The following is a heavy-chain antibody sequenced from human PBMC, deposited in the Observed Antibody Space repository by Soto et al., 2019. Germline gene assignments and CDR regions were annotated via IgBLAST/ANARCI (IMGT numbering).Heavy chain of an antibody. D-gene: IGHD6-13*01. CDR1: GFTFSSYS. V-gene: IGHV3-48*02. J-gene: IGHJ5*01. CDR3: ARQGSRWPPRCFDF. Sequence: PGGSLRLSCAASGFTFSSYSMNWVRQAPGKGLEWVSYISSSSSTIYYADSVKGRFTISRDNAKISLYLQMNSLRDEDTAVYYCARQGSRWPPRCFDFCGQGIPVTVSS. CDR2: ISSSSSTI.